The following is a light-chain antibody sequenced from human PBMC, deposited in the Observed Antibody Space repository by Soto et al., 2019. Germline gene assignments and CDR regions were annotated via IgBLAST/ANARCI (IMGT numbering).Light chain of an antibody. CDR2: DVS. Sequence: QSVLTQPASVSGSPGQSITISCTGTSSDVGGYNYVSWYQQHPGKAPKLMIYDVSNRPSGVSNRFSGSKSGNTASPTISGLKAEDEADYYCSSYTSSSTLVFGTGTKVTVL. V-gene: IGLV2-14*01. CDR3: SSYTSSSTLV. J-gene: IGLJ1*01. CDR1: SSDVGGYNY.